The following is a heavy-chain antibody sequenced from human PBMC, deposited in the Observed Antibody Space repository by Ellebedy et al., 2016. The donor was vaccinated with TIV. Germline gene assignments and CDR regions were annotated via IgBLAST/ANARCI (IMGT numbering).Heavy chain of an antibody. V-gene: IGHV3-7*01. D-gene: IGHD4-17*01. Sequence: GGSLRLSCAAPGFTFSSYWMSWVRQAPGKGLEWVANINQDGSEKYYVDSVNGRFTISRDNAKNSLYLQMNGLGADDTAVYYCVTDGSYGDYRSPTHAFEFWGQGTMVTVSS. CDR3: VTDGSYGDYRSPTHAFEF. CDR2: INQDGSEK. CDR1: GFTFSSYW. J-gene: IGHJ3*01.